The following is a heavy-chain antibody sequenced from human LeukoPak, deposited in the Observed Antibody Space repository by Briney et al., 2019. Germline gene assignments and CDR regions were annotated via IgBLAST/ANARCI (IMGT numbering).Heavy chain of an antibody. V-gene: IGHV4-34*01. Sequence: SSETLSLTCAVYGGSFSGYYWSWIRQPPGKGLEWIGEINHSGSTNYNPSLKSRVTISVDTSKNQFSLKLSSVTAADTAVYYCARVPNLYYDILTGYYPDTAMAQADYWGQGTLVTVSS. J-gene: IGHJ4*02. CDR1: GGSFSGYY. CDR3: ARVPNLYYDILTGYYPDTAMAQADY. CDR2: INHSGST. D-gene: IGHD3-9*01.